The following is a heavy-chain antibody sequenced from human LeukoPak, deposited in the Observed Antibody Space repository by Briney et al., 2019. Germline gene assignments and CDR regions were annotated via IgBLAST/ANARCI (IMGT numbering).Heavy chain of an antibody. Sequence: SGGSLRLSCAASGFTFSSYAMHWVRQAPGKGLEWVAVISYDGSNKYYADSVKGRFTISRDNSKNTLYLQMNSLRAEDTAVYYCARGYCSRTSCYTLDYWGQGTLVTVSS. D-gene: IGHD2-2*02. CDR2: ISYDGSNK. V-gene: IGHV3-30-3*01. J-gene: IGHJ4*02. CDR1: GFTFSSYA. CDR3: ARGYCSRTSCYTLDY.